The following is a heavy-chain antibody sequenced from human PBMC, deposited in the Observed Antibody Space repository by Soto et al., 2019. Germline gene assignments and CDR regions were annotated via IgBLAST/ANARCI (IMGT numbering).Heavy chain of an antibody. CDR3: ARWGSGWRGLDY. Sequence: EVQLLESGGGLAQPGVSLRLSCAASGFTFDDYSMTWVRQAPGRGLVWVSTITSSGDRTYYADSVKGRFTISRGNSKNTLYLQVNSLRADDTAVYYCARWGSGWRGLDYWGQGILVIVSS. D-gene: IGHD6-19*01. CDR1: GFTFDDYS. V-gene: IGHV3-23*01. J-gene: IGHJ4*02. CDR2: ITSSGDRT.